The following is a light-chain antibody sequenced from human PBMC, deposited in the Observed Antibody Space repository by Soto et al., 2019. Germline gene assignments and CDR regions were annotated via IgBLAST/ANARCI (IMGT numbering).Light chain of an antibody. J-gene: IGKJ1*01. CDR2: DAP. Sequence: EIVLTQSPAILYMSPGERATLSCRASQSVSSYFAWYQQKPGQAPRLLIYDAPNRATGVPARFSGSGSGTDFTLTISSLEPEDFAVYYCQQRRYWPVTFGQGTKVEIK. CDR1: QSVSSY. CDR3: QQRRYWPVT. V-gene: IGKV3-11*01.